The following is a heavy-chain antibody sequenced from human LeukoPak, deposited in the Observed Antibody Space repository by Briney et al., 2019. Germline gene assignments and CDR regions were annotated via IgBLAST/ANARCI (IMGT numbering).Heavy chain of an antibody. D-gene: IGHD6-13*01. CDR2: MNPSSGNT. J-gene: IGHJ6*03. CDR1: GYTFTSYD. V-gene: IGHV1-8*01. Sequence: GASVKVSCKASGYTFTSYDINWVRQATGQGLEWMGWMNPSSGNTGDAQKFQGRVTMTRNTSISTAYMELSSLRSEDTAVYYCARRGYSSSWYHYYYYYMDVWGKGTTVTISS. CDR3: ARRGYSSSWYHYYYYYMDV.